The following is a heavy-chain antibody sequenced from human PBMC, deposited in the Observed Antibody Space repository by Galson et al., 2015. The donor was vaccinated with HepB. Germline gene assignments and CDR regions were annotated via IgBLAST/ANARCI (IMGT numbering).Heavy chain of an antibody. D-gene: IGHD6-13*01. CDR3: AREGGSSWLDY. V-gene: IGHV3-33*08. CDR1: GFTFSSYA. CDR2: IWYDGSNK. Sequence: SLRLSCAASGFTFSSYAMSWVRQAPGKGLEWVAVIWYDGSNKYYADSVKGRFTISRDNSKNTLYLQMNSLRAEDTAVYYCAREGGSSWLDYWGQGTLVTVSS. J-gene: IGHJ4*02.